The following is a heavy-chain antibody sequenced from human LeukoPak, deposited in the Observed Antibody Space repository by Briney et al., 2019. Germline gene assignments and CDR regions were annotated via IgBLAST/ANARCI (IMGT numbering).Heavy chain of an antibody. J-gene: IGHJ4*02. CDR2: ISYDGSNK. V-gene: IGHV3-30-3*01. Sequence: GGSLRLSCAASGFTFSSYAMHWVRQAPGKGLEWVAIISYDGSNKYYADSVKGRFTISRDNSKNTLYLQMNSLRAEDTAVYYCARDAVLRYFDWLEYYFDYWGQGTLVTVSS. CDR1: GFTFSSYA. CDR3: ARDAVLRYFDWLEYYFDY. D-gene: IGHD3-9*01.